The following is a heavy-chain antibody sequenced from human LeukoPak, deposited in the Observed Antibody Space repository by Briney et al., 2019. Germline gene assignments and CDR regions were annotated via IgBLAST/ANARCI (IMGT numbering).Heavy chain of an antibody. J-gene: IGHJ4*02. Sequence: SQTLSLTCAITGDSVSSNSAAWNWIRQSPSRGLEWLGRTYYRSKWNKNYAASVKSRITINPDTSKNQLSLQLNSVTPEDTAVYYCARGYMGTTDYWGQGTLVIVSS. CDR3: ARGYMGTTDY. V-gene: IGHV6-1*01. CDR1: GDSVSSNSAA. CDR2: TYYRSKWNK. D-gene: IGHD1-7*01.